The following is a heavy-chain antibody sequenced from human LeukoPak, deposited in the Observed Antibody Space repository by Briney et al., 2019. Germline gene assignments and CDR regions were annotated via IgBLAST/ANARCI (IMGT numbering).Heavy chain of an antibody. Sequence: SGTLSLTCAVSGGSISSTYWSTWVRQPPGKGLEWIGEIHDSGSTNYDPSHKSRVTILIDKSKDHFSLNLTSVTAADTAVYYCATRATAGPWWGR. V-gene: IGHV4-4*02. CDR1: GGSISSTYW. CDR2: IHDSGST. D-gene: IGHD6-13*01. J-gene: IGHJ2*01. CDR3: ATRATAGPW.